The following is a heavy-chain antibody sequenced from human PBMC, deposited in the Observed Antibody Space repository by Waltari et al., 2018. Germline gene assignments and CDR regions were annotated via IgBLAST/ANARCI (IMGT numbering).Heavy chain of an antibody. CDR3: ARGARRTTVTTGWWYFDL. CDR2: SNKDGSST. CDR1: GSALRLYR. Sequence: ELLLVESGGGLVEPVGSLRLAGEACGSALRLYRSLWVRQAPGKGLVWVSRSNKDGSSTSYADSVKGRFTISKDNAKNTVYLQMNSLRAEDTAIYYCARGARRTTVTTGWWYFDLWGRGTLVTVSS. V-gene: IGHV3-74*02. J-gene: IGHJ2*01. D-gene: IGHD4-17*01.